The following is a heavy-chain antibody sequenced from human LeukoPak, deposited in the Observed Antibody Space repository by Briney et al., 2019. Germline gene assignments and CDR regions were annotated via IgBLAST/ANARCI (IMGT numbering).Heavy chain of an antibody. CDR2: IYYSGST. Sequence: SETLSLTCTVSGGSISSTSYYWGWIRQPPGKGLEWIGTIYYSGSTYYNPSLKSRVTISVDTSKNQFSLKLTSVTAADTAVYYCARPVPSRLGWFDPWGQGTLVTVSS. J-gene: IGHJ5*02. D-gene: IGHD1-1*01. CDR3: ARPVPSRLGWFDP. V-gene: IGHV4-39*01. CDR1: GGSISSTSYY.